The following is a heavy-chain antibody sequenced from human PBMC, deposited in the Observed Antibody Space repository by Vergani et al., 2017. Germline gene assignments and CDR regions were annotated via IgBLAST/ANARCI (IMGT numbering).Heavy chain of an antibody. CDR3: GGGSDNYN. Sequence: EVQLLQSEGAVVQPGGSLRLSCVASGFTFSSPAICWVRQGHGPGLEWVSSIKNTGDSTHYADSVKGRFTISRDNSKNTLYLQNNSLRVEDTAVYYCGGGSDNYNWGQGTLVTVSS. J-gene: IGHJ4*02. CDR2: IKNTGDST. CDR1: GFTFSSPA. D-gene: IGHD5-24*01. V-gene: IGHV3-23*01.